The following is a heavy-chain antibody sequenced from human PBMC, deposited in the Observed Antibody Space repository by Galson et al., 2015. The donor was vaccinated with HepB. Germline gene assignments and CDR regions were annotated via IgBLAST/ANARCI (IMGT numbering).Heavy chain of an antibody. CDR1: SGPINTYY. V-gene: IGHV4-59*01. Sequence: TLSLTCSVSSGPINTYYWSWIRRTPGKGLEWIGSMFHSGSSSYNPSLKSRVSMSLESSKNQFSLKLKSVTAADTAVYYCAREGPSGIDDYWGQGTLVTVSS. CDR3: AREGPSGIDDY. J-gene: IGHJ4*02. D-gene: IGHD6-13*01. CDR2: MFHSGSS.